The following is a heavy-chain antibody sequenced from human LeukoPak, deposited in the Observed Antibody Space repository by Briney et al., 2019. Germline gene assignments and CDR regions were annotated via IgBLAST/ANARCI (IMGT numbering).Heavy chain of an antibody. CDR2: ICSSGSYT. D-gene: IGHD6-19*01. CDR3: SSDFKAVSGASQDVFDY. CDR1: GFTFSDYY. J-gene: IGHJ4*02. Sequence: KPGGSLRLSCAAPGFTFSDYYMSWIRQAPGKGLEWVSFICSSGSYTNYADSVKGRFTISRDTTNNSLYLQVNSARAAATAAYYGSSDFKAVSGASQDVFDYWGQGTLVTVSS. V-gene: IGHV3-11*05.